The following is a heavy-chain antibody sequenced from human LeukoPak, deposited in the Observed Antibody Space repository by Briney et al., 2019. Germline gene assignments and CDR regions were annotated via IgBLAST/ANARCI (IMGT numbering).Heavy chain of an antibody. CDR3: ARGGTGDSAAFLPDY. Sequence: GASVKVSCKASGGTFSSYAISWVRQAPGQGLEWMGGIIPIFGTANYAQKFQGRVTITADESTSTAYMELSSLRSEDTAVYYCARGGTGDSAAFLPDYWGQGPLVTVSS. CDR2: IIPIFGTA. J-gene: IGHJ4*02. V-gene: IGHV1-69*13. D-gene: IGHD7-27*01. CDR1: GGTFSSYA.